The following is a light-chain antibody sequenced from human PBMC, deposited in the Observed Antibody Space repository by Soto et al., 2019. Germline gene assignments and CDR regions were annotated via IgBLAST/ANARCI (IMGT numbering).Light chain of an antibody. V-gene: IGKV3-20*01. CDR2: GAS. CDR3: QQYGSSPT. CDR1: QSISRNY. Sequence: EIVLTQSPGTLSLSPGERATLSCRASQSISRNYLAWYQQKPGQAPRLLIYGASSRTTGIPDRFSGSGSGTDFTLTISRLEPEDFAVYYCQQYGSSPTFGPGTKVDIK. J-gene: IGKJ3*01.